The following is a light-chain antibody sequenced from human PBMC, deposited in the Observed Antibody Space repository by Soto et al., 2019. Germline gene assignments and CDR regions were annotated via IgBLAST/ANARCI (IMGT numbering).Light chain of an antibody. CDR3: QQHYNAPCT. J-gene: IGKJ2*02. CDR2: WAS. Sequence: DIVMTQSPDSLAVSLGGRATITCKSSQNIFYSPVNKNYLAWYQQKPGQPPKLLFYWASTRQYGVPDRFSGSGSGTAFTLTINSLQAEDVAVYFCQQHYNAPCTFGQGTKLEIK. CDR1: QNIFYSPVNKNY. V-gene: IGKV4-1*01.